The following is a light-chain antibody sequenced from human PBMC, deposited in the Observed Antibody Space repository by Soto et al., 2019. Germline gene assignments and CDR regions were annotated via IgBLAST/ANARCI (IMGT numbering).Light chain of an antibody. J-gene: IGKJ5*01. CDR3: QQRSNWPPIT. CDR1: QSVSSY. CDR2: DAS. Sequence: EIVLTQSPATLSLSPGERATLSCRASQSVSSYLAWYQQKPGQAPRLLIYDASNRATRIPARFSGSGSGTDFPLTISILEPEDFAVYDCQQRSNWPPITFGQGTRLEIK. V-gene: IGKV3-11*01.